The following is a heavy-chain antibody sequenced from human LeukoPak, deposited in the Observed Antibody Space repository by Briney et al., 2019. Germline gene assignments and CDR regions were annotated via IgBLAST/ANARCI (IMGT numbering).Heavy chain of an antibody. CDR3: ARHGLYYYDSSGSPFHYYYYGMDV. V-gene: IGHV4-61*02. J-gene: IGHJ6*02. D-gene: IGHD3-22*01. Sequence: PSETLSLTCTVSGGSISSGSYYWSWIRQPAGKGLEWIGRIYTSGSTNYNPSLKSRVTISVDTPKNQFSLKLSSVTAADTAVYYCARHGLYYYDSSGSPFHYYYYGMDVWGQGTTVTVSS. CDR1: GGSISSGSYY. CDR2: IYTSGST.